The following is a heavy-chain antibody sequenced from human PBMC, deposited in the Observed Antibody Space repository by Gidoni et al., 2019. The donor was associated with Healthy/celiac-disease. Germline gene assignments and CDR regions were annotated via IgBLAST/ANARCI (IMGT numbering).Heavy chain of an antibody. J-gene: IGHJ4*02. CDR3: ERARQWLVHY. CDR2: INHSGST. CDR1: GGSFSGYY. Sequence: VQLQQWCAVLLKPSETLSLTCSVYGGSFSGYYCSWILQPPGKGLEWIGEINHSGSTNYNPSIKSRVTISVDTSKNQFYLKLSSVTAADTAVYYCERARQWLVHYWGQGTLVTVSS. D-gene: IGHD6-19*01. V-gene: IGHV4-34*01.